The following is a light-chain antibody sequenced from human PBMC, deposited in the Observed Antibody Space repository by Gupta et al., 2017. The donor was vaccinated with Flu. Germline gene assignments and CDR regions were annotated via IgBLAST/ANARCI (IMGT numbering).Light chain of an antibody. Sequence: DIQMTQSPSTLSASVGDRVTITCRASQNIDIWLAWYQQKSGKAPKLLIYKASTLERGVPSRFRGSGSGSEFTLTITSLQPDDFASYYCQQYNTYSRTFGQGTKV. V-gene: IGKV1-5*03. J-gene: IGKJ1*01. CDR1: QNIDIW. CDR2: KAS. CDR3: QQYNTYSRT.